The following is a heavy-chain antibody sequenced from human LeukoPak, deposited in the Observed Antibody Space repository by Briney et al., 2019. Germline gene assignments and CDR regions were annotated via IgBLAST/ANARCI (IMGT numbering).Heavy chain of an antibody. D-gene: IGHD1-1*01. V-gene: IGHV3-23*01. CDR3: AKERTSEGYFDY. CDR2: VSGSGGSS. Sequence: PGGSLRLSCAASGFTFSTYAMRWVRQAPGKGLEWVSAVSGSGGSSYYADSVRGRFTISRDKSKNTLYLQMNSLRAEDTAVYYCAKERTSEGYFDYWGQGTLVTVSS. J-gene: IGHJ4*02. CDR1: GFTFSTYA.